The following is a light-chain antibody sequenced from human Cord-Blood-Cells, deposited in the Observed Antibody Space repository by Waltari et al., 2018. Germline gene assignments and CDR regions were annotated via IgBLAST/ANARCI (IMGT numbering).Light chain of an antibody. CDR2: DAS. Sequence: EIVLTQSPATLSLSPGERATLSCRASQSVSSYLAWYQQKPGQAPRLLIYDASNRATCIPARFSGSGSGTDFTLTISSLEPEDFAVYYCQQRSNWPFFGPGTKVDIK. V-gene: IGKV3-11*01. J-gene: IGKJ3*01. CDR3: QQRSNWPF. CDR1: QSVSSY.